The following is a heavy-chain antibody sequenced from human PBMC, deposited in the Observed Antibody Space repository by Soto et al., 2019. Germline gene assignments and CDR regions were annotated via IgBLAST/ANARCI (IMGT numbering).Heavy chain of an antibody. CDR1: GFTFSNYG. CDR2: IWYDGTNK. V-gene: IGHV3-33*01. CDR3: ARDLSMTTVTSDY. J-gene: IGHJ4*02. D-gene: IGHD4-17*01. Sequence: QVQLVESGGGVVQPGRSLRLSCAASGFTFSNYGIHWVRQAPGKGLEWVAVIWYDGTNKYYADSVKGRFTISRDNSKNTVYLQMNSLKDEDTAVYYCARDLSMTTVTSDYWGQGTLVTVSS.